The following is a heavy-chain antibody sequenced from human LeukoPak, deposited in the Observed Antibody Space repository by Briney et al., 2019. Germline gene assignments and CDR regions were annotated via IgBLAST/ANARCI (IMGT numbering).Heavy chain of an antibody. CDR1: GFTFSDYY. V-gene: IGHV3-11*01. Sequence: GGSLRLSCAASGFTFSDYYMSWIRQAPGKGLEWVSYITNSGSTIYYADSVKGRFTLSTDNAKNSLYLQMNSLRAEDTAVYYCARDSGGSSWSDWGQGTLVTVSS. J-gene: IGHJ4*02. CDR3: ARDSGGSSWSD. CDR2: ITNSGSTI. D-gene: IGHD6-25*01.